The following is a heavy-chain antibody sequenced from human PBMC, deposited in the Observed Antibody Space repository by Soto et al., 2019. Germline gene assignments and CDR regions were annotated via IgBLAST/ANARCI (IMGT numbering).Heavy chain of an antibody. CDR2: ISYDGSNK. J-gene: IGHJ4*02. CDR1: GFTFSSYA. V-gene: IGHV3-30-3*01. CDR3: ASLYATTEYYYDSSGFEYYFDY. Sequence: QVQLVESGGGVVQPGRSLRLSCAASGFTFSSYAMHWVRQAPGKGLEWVAVISYDGSNKYYADSVKGRFTISRDNSKNTLYLRMNSLRAEDTAVYYCASLYATTEYYYDSSGFEYYFDYWGQGTLVTVSS. D-gene: IGHD3-22*01.